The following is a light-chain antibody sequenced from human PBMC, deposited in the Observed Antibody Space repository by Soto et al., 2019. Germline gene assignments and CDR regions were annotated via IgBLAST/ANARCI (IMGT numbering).Light chain of an antibody. J-gene: IGKJ5*01. CDR1: QTIRSTY. CDR3: QQYGSSLIT. Sequence: DIVLTQSPGTLSLSPGERVTLSCRASQTIRSTYFAWYQQKPGQAPRLLIYGASSRATGIPVRFSGTGSGTDFALTISRLEPEDSAVYYCQQYGSSLITFARGPRLEIK. V-gene: IGKV3-20*01. CDR2: GAS.